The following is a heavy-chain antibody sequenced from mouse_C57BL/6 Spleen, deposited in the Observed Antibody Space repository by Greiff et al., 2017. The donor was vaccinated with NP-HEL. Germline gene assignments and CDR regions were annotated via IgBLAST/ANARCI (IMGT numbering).Heavy chain of an antibody. D-gene: IGHD1-1*01. CDR2: IYPGDGDT. CDR3: ARRGTTVNYFDY. V-gene: IGHV1-80*01. CDR1: GYAFSSYW. J-gene: IGHJ2*01. Sequence: VQLQQSGAELVKPGAPVKISCKASGYAFSSYWMNWVKQRPGKGLEWIGQIYPGDGDTNYNGKFKGKATLTADKSSSTAYMQLSSLTSEDSAVYFCARRGTTVNYFDYWGQGTTLTVSS.